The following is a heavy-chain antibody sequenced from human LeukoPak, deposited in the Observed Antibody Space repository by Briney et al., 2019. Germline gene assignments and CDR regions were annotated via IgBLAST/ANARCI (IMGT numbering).Heavy chain of an antibody. V-gene: IGHV4-34*01. J-gene: IGHJ4*02. Sequence: PSETLSLTCAVYGGSFSGYYWSWIRQPPGEGLEWIGEINHSGSTNYNPSLKSRVTISVDTSKNQFSLKLSSVTAADTAVYYCARVDYYDSSGYYDYWGQGTLVTVSS. CDR3: ARVDYYDSSGYYDY. D-gene: IGHD3-22*01. CDR2: INHSGST. CDR1: GGSFSGYY.